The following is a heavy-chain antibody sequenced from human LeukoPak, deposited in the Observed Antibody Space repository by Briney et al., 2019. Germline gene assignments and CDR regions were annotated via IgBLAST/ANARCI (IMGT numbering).Heavy chain of an antibody. Sequence: GGSLRLSCAASGFTFSSYAMNWVRQAPGKGREWVSAISGSGGSTYYADSVKGRFTISRDNSKNTLYLQMNSLRAEDTAIYYCAKDHMRDGYNYGYWYFDLWGRDTLVTVSS. J-gene: IGHJ2*01. D-gene: IGHD5-12*01. CDR2: ISGSGGST. V-gene: IGHV3-23*01. CDR3: AKDHMRDGYNYGYWYFDL. CDR1: GFTFSSYA.